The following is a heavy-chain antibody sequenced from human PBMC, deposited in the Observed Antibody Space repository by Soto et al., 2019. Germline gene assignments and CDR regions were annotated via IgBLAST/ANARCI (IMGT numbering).Heavy chain of an antibody. CDR2: VYHTGTT. D-gene: IGHD6-19*01. V-gene: IGHV4-59*01. CDR1: GASITTYY. J-gene: IGHJ4*02. Sequence: KSSETLSLTCDVSGASITTYYWSWIRQAPGKGLEWIGNVYHTGTTDYNSSLKSRVTISVDTSKNQFSLNMNSVTAADTAVYYCARRLFGSGWTLDSWGRGALVTVSS. CDR3: ARRLFGSGWTLDS.